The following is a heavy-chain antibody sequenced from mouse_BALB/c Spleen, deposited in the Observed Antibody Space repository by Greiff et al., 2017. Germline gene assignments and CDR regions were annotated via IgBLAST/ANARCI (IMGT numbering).Heavy chain of an antibody. CDR1: GFNIKDYY. D-gene: IGHD2-4*01. V-gene: IGHV14-4*02. CDR2: IDPENGDT. J-gene: IGHJ2*01. CDR3: NAGGLRRDFDY. Sequence: EVKLMESGAELVRSGASVKLSCTASGFNIKDYYMHWVKQRPEQGLEWIGWIDPENGDTEYAPKFQGKATMTADTSSNTAYLQLSSLTSEDTAVYYCNAGGLRRDFDYWGQGTTLTVSS.